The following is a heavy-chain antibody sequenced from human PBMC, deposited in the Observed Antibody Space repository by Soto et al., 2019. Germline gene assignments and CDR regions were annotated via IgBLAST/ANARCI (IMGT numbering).Heavy chain of an antibody. CDR2: IFYSGSS. D-gene: IGHD3-9*01. J-gene: IGHJ6*02. CDR3: ARDLRCCGLDV. CDR1: GASMRSYS. Sequence: SETLSLTCNVSGASMRSYSWTWMRLSPGKGLEWIGDIFYSGSSNLNPSLRSRLSISIGTSKNKFSLMLKSVTAADTAVYYCARDLRCCGLDVWGQGTTVTVSS. V-gene: IGHV4-59*01.